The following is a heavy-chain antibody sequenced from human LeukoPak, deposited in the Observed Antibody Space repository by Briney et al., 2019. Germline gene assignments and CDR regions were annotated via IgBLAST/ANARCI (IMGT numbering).Heavy chain of an antibody. CDR2: IYYSGST. V-gene: IGHV4-39*01. Sequence: SETLSLTCTVSGGSISSSSYYWGWIRQPPGKGLEWIGSIYYSGSTYYNPSLKSRVTISVDTSKNQFPLKLSSVTAADTAVYYCARRDRAKGYNWFDPWGQGTLVTVSS. J-gene: IGHJ5*02. CDR3: ARRDRAKGYNWFDP. CDR1: GGSISSSSYY.